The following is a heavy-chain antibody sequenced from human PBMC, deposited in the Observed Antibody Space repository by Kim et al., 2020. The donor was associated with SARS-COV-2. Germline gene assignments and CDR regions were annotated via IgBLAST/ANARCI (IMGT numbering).Heavy chain of an antibody. J-gene: IGHJ4*01. CDR2: INPSGST. D-gene: IGHD2-8*01. CDR1: GGSISSNY. V-gene: IGHV4-59*10. CDR3: ARRESETNDFD. Sequence: SETLSLTCGVSGGSISSNYWSWIRQPPGKGLEWIGRINPSGSTNYNPSLKSRVTISVDTSKNQFSLKLTSVTAADTAVYYCARRESETNDFD.